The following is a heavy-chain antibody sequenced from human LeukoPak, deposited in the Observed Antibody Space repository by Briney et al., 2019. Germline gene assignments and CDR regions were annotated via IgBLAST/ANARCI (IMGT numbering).Heavy chain of an antibody. D-gene: IGHD3-9*01. V-gene: IGHV1-18*01. J-gene: IGHJ4*02. CDR1: GYTFTSYG. CDR3: QRPPYDILTGYYLGFGYFDY. CDR2: ISAYNGNT. Sequence: GASVKVSCKAPGYTFTSYGISWVRQAPGQGLEWMGWISAYNGNTNYAQKLQGRVTMTTDTSTSTAYMELRSLRSDDTALYFWQRPPYDILTGYYLGFGYFDYWGQGTLVTVSS.